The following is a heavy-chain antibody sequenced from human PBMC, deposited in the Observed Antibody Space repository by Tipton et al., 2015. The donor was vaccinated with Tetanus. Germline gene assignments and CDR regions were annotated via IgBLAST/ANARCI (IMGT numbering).Heavy chain of an antibody. CDR3: AGVTAQRTELYFDH. CDR1: GDSVSGYY. J-gene: IGHJ4*02. CDR2: VYYTGST. V-gene: IGHV4-59*02. Sequence: LRLSCTVSGDSVSGYYWSWIRQPPGKGLEWIGYVYYTGSTNHNPSLKSRVTISMDRSKNQISLRLTSVTAADTAVYFCAGVTAQRTELYFDHWGQGTLVTASS. D-gene: IGHD6-13*01.